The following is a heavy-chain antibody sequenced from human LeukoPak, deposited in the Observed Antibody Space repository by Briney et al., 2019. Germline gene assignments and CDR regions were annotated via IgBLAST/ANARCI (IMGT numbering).Heavy chain of an antibody. V-gene: IGHV3-7*03. CDR1: GFTFSSYW. CDR2: IKQDGSVK. CDR3: ARLRQLVTMVRGVTYYFDY. J-gene: IGHJ4*02. D-gene: IGHD3-10*01. Sequence: GGSLRLSCAASGFTFSSYWMSWVRQAPGKGLEWVANIKQDGSVKYYVDSVKGRFTISRDNAKNSLYLQMNSLRAEDTAVYYCARLRQLVTMVRGVTYYFDYWGQGTLVTVSS.